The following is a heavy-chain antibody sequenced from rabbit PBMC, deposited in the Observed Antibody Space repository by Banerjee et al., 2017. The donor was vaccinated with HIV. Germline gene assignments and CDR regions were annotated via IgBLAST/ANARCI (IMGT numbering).Heavy chain of an antibody. CDR1: GFDFSSNA. Sequence: QSLEESGGDLVKPGASLTLTCKASGFDFSSNAMCWVRQAPGKGLEWIGCIDPDTSASTWYASWAKGRFTITKTSSTTVTLQMTSLTAADMATYFCARADALGYGLDLWGPGTLVTVS. J-gene: IGHJ4*01. D-gene: IGHD6-1*01. V-gene: IGHV1S40*01. CDR3: ARADALGYGLDL. CDR2: IDPDTSAST.